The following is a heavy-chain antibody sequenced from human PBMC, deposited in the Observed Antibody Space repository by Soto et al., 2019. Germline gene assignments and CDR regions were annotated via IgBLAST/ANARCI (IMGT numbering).Heavy chain of an antibody. D-gene: IGHD6-19*01. J-gene: IGHJ5*02. V-gene: IGHV3-7*05. CDR2: LKDDGGDE. CDR3: AGGSGWISDT. CDR1: GFNFSPYW. Sequence: EVQLVESGGGLVQPGGSLRLSCADSGFNFSPYWMSWVRQAPGKGLEWVAILKDDGGDEHYLEAVRGRFTISRDNAKKSPDLAMNSLRDEDTAGFYFAGGSGWISDTWGQGTLVTVSS.